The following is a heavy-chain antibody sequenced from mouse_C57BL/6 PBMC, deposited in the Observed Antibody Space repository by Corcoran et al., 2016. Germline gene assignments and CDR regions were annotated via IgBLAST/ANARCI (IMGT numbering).Heavy chain of an antibody. CDR2: INTYSGVP. D-gene: IGHD2-1*01. Sequence: QIQLVQSGPELKKPGETVKISCKASGYTFTTYGMSWVKQAPGKGLKWMGWINTYSGVPTYADDFKGRFAFSLETSASTAYLQINNLKNEDTATYFCARRGVIYYGNYVAMDYWGQGTSVTVSA. V-gene: IGHV9-3*01. CDR3: ARRGVIYYGNYVAMDY. J-gene: IGHJ4*01. CDR1: GYTFTTYG.